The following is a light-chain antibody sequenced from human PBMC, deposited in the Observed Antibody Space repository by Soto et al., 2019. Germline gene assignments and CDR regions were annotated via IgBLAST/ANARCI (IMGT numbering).Light chain of an antibody. CDR1: QNIRTY. J-gene: IGKJ1*01. Sequence: DIQMTQSPYSLSASVGDSVTITCRASQNIRTYLNWYQQKPGRAPKLLIHSASALPSGVPSRFSGAGSGAEFTLTLNGLQSEDFATYFCLQHKSYPWTFGQGTKVEL. CDR2: SAS. CDR3: LQHKSYPWT. V-gene: IGKV1-17*01.